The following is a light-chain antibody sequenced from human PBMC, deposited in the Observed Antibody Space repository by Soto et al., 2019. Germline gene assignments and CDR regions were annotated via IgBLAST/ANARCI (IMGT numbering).Light chain of an antibody. J-gene: IGKJ1*01. CDR2: DAS. CDR1: QTISGW. V-gene: IGKV1-5*01. Sequence: DVQMTQSPSTLSAAVGDGVTITCRASQTISGWLAWYQQRPGKAPKLLISDASSLRSGVPSRFSGSGSGTEFTLTISSLQPDDFGSYYCQQYKSYPWMFGHGTKVEV. CDR3: QQYKSYPWM.